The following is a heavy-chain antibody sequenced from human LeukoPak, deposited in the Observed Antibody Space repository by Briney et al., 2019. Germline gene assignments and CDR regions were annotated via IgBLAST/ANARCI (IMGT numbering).Heavy chain of an antibody. CDR2: IYYSGST. V-gene: IGHV4-59*11. CDR1: GGSISSHY. CDR3: AREYSSSSEFDY. D-gene: IGHD6-6*01. J-gene: IGHJ4*02. Sequence: SETLSLTCTVSGGSISSHYWSWIRQPPGKGLEWIGYIYYSGSTNYNPSLKSRVTISVYTSKNQFSLKRSSVTAADTAVYYCAREYSSSSEFDYWGQGTLVTVSS.